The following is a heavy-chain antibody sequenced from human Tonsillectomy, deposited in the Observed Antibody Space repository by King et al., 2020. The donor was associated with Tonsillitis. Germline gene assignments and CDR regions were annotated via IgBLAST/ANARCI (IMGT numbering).Heavy chain of an antibody. Sequence: DVQLVESGGGLVQPGGSLRLSCAASGFTFSSYWMNWVRQAPGKGLEWVAIIEQDGSERLYVDSVKGRFTISRDNAKNSLYLQMDSLRAEDTAVYYCAGGRGWLIDSWGQGSLVTVSS. CDR3: AGGRGWLIDS. CDR2: IEQDGSER. D-gene: IGHD6-19*01. CDR1: GFTFSSYW. J-gene: IGHJ4*02. V-gene: IGHV3-7*04.